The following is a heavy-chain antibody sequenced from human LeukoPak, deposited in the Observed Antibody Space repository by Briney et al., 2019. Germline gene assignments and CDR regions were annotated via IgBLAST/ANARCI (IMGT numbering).Heavy chain of an antibody. Sequence: ASVKVSCKASGYTFTSYGISWVRQAPGQGLEWMGWINPNSGGTNYAQKFQGRVTMTRDTSISTAYMELSRLRSDDTAVYYCARVAYYDSSGYSVWGQGTLVTVSS. D-gene: IGHD3-22*01. CDR1: GYTFTSYG. J-gene: IGHJ4*02. CDR2: INPNSGGT. V-gene: IGHV1-2*02. CDR3: ARVAYYDSSGYSV.